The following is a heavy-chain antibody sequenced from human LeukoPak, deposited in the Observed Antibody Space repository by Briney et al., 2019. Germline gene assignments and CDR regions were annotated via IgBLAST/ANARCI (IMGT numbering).Heavy chain of an antibody. V-gene: IGHV4-59*01. J-gene: IGHJ5*01. CDR3: ARAGSSSWYTLAADS. CDR1: GGCITGYY. CDR2: ISYTGYI. Sequence: PSETLSLTCTVSGGCITGYYWSWIRQPPGKGLEWIAYISYTGYINYNPSLKSRVTISLDTSKNQFSLKLNSVTAADTAVYFCARAGSSSWYTLAADSWGQGTLVTVSS. D-gene: IGHD2-15*01.